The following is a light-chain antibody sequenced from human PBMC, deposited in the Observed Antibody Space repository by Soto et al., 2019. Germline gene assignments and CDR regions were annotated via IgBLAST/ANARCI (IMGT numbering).Light chain of an antibody. CDR3: AAWDDSLNGLYV. J-gene: IGLJ1*01. CDR2: SSN. V-gene: IGLV1-44*01. Sequence: QLVLTQPPSASGTPGQRVTISCSGSSSNIGSNTVNWYQQLPGTAPKLLIYSSNQRPSGVPDRFSGSKSGTSASLAISGLQSEDEADYYCAAWDDSLNGLYVFGTGTKVTVL. CDR1: SSNIGSNT.